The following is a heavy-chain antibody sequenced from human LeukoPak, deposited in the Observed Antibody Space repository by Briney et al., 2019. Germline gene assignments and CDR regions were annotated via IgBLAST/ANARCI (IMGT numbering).Heavy chain of an antibody. D-gene: IGHD1-26*01. Sequence: SGGSLRLSCAASGFTFSTYPMHWVRQAPGKGLEWVGFIRSKAYGGTTEYAASVKGRFTISRDDSKSIAYLQMNSLKTEDTAVYYCTRANLWDLPDYWGQGTLVTVSS. CDR2: IRSKAYGGTT. CDR3: TRANLWDLPDY. CDR1: GFTFSTYP. V-gene: IGHV3-49*04. J-gene: IGHJ4*02.